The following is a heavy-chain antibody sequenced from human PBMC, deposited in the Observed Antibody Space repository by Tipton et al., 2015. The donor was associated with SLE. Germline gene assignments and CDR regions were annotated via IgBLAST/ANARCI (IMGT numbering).Heavy chain of an antibody. CDR1: GFTFSSYG. CDR2: LWYDGSNK. CDR3: ARDIAAAGRDAFDI. V-gene: IGHV3-33*01. D-gene: IGHD6-13*01. Sequence: SLRLSCAASGFTFSSYGMHWVRQAPGKGLEWVAVLWYDGSNKYYADSVKGRFTISRDNSKNTLYLQMNSLRAEDTAVYYCARDIAAAGRDAFDIWGQGTMVTVSS. J-gene: IGHJ3*02.